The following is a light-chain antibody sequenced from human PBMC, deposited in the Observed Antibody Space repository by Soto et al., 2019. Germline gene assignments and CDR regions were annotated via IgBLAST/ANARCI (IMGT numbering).Light chain of an antibody. CDR3: QQYGSSGT. CDR2: GAS. CDR1: QSVSNNY. J-gene: IGKJ1*01. V-gene: IGKV3-20*01. Sequence: EILFTQSPGTLSLSPGERATLSCRASQSVSNNYLAWYQQKPGKAPRLLIYGASNTATGIPDRFSGSGSGTDFTITISRLEPEDFAVYDCQQYGSSGTFGQGTKVDIK.